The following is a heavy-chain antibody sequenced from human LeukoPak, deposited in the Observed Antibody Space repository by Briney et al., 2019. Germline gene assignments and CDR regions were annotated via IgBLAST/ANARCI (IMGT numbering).Heavy chain of an antibody. D-gene: IGHD2-15*01. CDR3: ARLLSAIVVVVAARDFDY. CDR2: INPSGGST. V-gene: IGHV1-46*01. J-gene: IGHJ4*02. CDR1: GYTFTSYY. Sequence: GASVKVSCKASGYTFTSYYMHWVRQAPGQGLEWMGIINPSGGSTSYAQKFQGRVTMTRDTSTSTVYMELSSLRSEDTAVYYCARLLSAIVVVVAARDFDYWGQGTLVTVSS.